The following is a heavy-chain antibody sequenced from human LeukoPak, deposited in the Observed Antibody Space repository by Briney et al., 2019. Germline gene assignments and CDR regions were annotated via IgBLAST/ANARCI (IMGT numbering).Heavy chain of an antibody. CDR2: ICPDGTVT. D-gene: IGHD5-24*01. V-gene: IGHV3-74*01. CDR3: ARDWVYKIDY. Sequence: SGRSLRLSCAASGFTFSTYCMHWVRQAPGKGPMWVSRICPDGTVTNYADSVKARFIISRDNARNTLTLQMNSLRVEDTAVYFCARDWVYKIDYWGRGTLVTVSS. CDR1: GFTFSTYC. J-gene: IGHJ4*02.